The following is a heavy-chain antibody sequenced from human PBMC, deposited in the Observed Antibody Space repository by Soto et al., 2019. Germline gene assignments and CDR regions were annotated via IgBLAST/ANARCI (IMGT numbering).Heavy chain of an antibody. V-gene: IGHV1-18*01. CDR2: ISAYNGNT. Sequence: ASVKVSCKASGYTFTSYGISWVRQAPGQGLEWMGWISAYNGNTNYAQKLQGRVTMTTDTSTSTAYMELRSLRSDDTALYYCARVRRSGYYPGYFDYWGQGTLVTVSS. J-gene: IGHJ4*02. CDR3: ARVRRSGYYPGYFDY. D-gene: IGHD3-3*01. CDR1: GYTFTSYG.